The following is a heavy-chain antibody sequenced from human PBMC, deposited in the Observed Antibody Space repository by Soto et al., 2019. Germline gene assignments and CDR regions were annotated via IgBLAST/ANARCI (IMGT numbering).Heavy chain of an antibody. CDR3: AKGDNLGPKTGYAFDP. V-gene: IGHV6-1*01. D-gene: IGHD5-12*01. Sequence: QTLSLTCAISGDSVSSNTASWNWIRQSPSRGLEWLGRTYFGSKWYNDYAVSVKSRIIINPDTSNNQFSLQLNSVTPEDTAVYFCAKGDNLGPKTGYAFDPWGQGIMVTVSS. J-gene: IGHJ5*02. CDR2: TYFGSKWYN. CDR1: GDSVSSNTAS.